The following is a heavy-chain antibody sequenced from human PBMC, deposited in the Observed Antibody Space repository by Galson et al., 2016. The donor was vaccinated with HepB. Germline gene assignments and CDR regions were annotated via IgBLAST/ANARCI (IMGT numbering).Heavy chain of an antibody. CDR3: AKDEQRLLRVGTAGVTQRYYWFDP. D-gene: IGHD2-21*02. CDR1: GLTFSYSD. Sequence: SLRLSCAASGLTFSYSDLHWVRQAPGKGLEWVTTISDDSNRKYYADSVKGRFTISRDNSKNMVFLQMSSLRFDDTAMYYCAKDEQRLLRVGTAGVTQRYYWFDPWGQGTLVTVSS. CDR2: ISDDSNRK. V-gene: IGHV3-30*18. J-gene: IGHJ5*02.